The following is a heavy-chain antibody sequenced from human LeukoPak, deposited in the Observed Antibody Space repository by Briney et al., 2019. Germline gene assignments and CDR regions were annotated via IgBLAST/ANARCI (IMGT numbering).Heavy chain of an antibody. CDR1: GFTFSSYW. CDR2: IKQDGSER. D-gene: IGHD6-19*01. Sequence: PGGSLRLSCAASGFTFSSYWMTWVRQAPGKGLEWVANIKQDGSERNYVDSVKGRFTISRDNAKNSLYLQMNTLRDEDTAVYYCATGAGCRYWGQGTLVTVSS. CDR3: ATGAGCRY. J-gene: IGHJ4*02. V-gene: IGHV3-7*03.